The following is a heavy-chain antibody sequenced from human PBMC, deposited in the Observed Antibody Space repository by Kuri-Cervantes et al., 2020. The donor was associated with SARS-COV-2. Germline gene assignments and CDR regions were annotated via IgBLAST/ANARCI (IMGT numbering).Heavy chain of an antibody. Sequence: SETLSLTCTVSGGSISTFYWSWIRQPPGKGLEWIGYIHYDGSTSYNPSLKSRVSASVDTSKNQFSLKLKSVTAADTAVYYCAREYGDTAAYYFDYWGQGTLVTVSS. CDR3: AREYGDTAAYYFDY. D-gene: IGHD4-17*01. CDR1: GGSISTFY. CDR2: IHYDGST. V-gene: IGHV4-59*12. J-gene: IGHJ4*02.